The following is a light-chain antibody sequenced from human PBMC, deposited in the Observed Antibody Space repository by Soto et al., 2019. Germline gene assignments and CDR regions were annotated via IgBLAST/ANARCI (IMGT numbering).Light chain of an antibody. V-gene: IGLV2-8*01. CDR2: GVN. CDR1: SSDVGGYDY. CDR3: SSYGGSNNFVV. Sequence: QSALTQPPSVSGFPGQSVTISCTGTSSDVGGYDYVSWYQQHPGKAPKFMIYGVNKRPSGVPDRFSGSKSGNTASLTVSGLQAEDEADYYCSSYGGSNNFVVFGGGTKLTVL. J-gene: IGLJ2*01.